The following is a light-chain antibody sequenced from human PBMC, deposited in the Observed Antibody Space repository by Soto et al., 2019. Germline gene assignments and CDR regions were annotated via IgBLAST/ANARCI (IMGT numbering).Light chain of an antibody. Sequence: QSALTQPASVSGSPGQSITISCTGTNSDVGGYNSVSWYQQHPGEAPKFMIDEVSNRPSGVSNRFSVSKSGNTASLTISGLQAEDEADYYCCSYTSSSTRVFGGGTKLTVL. CDR2: EVS. V-gene: IGLV2-14*01. CDR1: NSDVGGYNS. J-gene: IGLJ3*02. CDR3: CSYTSSSTRV.